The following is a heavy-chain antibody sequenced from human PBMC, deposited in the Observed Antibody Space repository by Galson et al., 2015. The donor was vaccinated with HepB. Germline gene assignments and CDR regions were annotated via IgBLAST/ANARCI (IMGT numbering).Heavy chain of an antibody. CDR3: ARCPRTLANGYYYYYGMDV. Sequence: SLRLSCAASGFTFSSYSMNWVRQAPGKGLEWVSSISSSSSYIYYADSVKGRFTISRDNAKNSLYLQMNSLRAEDTAVYYCARCPRTLANGYYYYYGMDVWGQGTTVTVSS. CDR1: GFTFSSYS. J-gene: IGHJ6*02. CDR2: ISSSSSYI. V-gene: IGHV3-21*01.